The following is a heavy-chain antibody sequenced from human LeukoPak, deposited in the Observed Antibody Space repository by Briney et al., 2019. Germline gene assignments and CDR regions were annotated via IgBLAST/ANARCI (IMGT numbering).Heavy chain of an antibody. J-gene: IGHJ3*02. CDR2: IYHSGST. CDR1: GYSISSGYY. V-gene: IGHV4-38-2*02. CDR3: VKSNSRYQPWTLDI. D-gene: IGHD2-2*01. Sequence: PSETLSLTCTVSGYSISSGYYRGWIRQPPGKGLEWIGSIYHSGSTYYNPSLKSRVTISVDTSNNQLSLKVNSVTAADTAMYYCVKSNSRYQPWTLDIWGRGTMVTVSS.